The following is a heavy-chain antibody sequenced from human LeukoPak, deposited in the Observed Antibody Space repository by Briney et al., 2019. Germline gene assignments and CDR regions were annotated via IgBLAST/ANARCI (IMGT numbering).Heavy chain of an antibody. Sequence: GGSLRLSCAASGFTFSSYSMNWVRQAPGKGLEWVSSISGSSSYIYYADSVKGRFTISRDNAKNSLYLQMNSLRAGDTAVYYCVRGPSGYHNTGGQGTLVTVSS. CDR3: VRGPSGYHNT. CDR2: ISGSSSYI. D-gene: IGHD5-12*01. CDR1: GFTFSSYS. J-gene: IGHJ4*02. V-gene: IGHV3-21*01.